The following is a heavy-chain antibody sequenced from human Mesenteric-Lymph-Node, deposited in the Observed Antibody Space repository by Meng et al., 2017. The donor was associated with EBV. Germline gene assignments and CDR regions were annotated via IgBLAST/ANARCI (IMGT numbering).Heavy chain of an antibody. CDR1: GDSVNSATYY. CDR3: ASQGYYDSGAWGDYFDY. Sequence: AQVEESGPGVVRPSGTLSLTCSVSGDSVNSATYYWSWIRKPPGKGLERIASVHSTGRTNYNPSLMSRVTISLDTSKSQFSLTLTYVTAADTAVYYCASQGYYDSGAWGDYFDYWGQGSLVTVSS. D-gene: IGHD3-22*01. CDR2: VHSTGRT. J-gene: IGHJ4*02. V-gene: IGHV4-61*01.